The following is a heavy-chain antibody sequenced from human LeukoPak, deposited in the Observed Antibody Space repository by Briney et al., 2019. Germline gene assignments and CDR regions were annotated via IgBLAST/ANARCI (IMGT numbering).Heavy chain of an antibody. CDR2: VYHVGSP. V-gene: IGHV4-38-2*02. CDR3: ARVQPAALNYFDY. CDR1: GYSISSTYY. J-gene: IGHJ4*02. Sequence: PSETLSLTCTVSGYSISSTYYWGWVRQTPGKGLEWIGTVYHVGSPYYNPSLKSRLTISVDASENQFSLRLTSVTAADTAVYYCARVQPAALNYFDYWGQGTLVTVSS. D-gene: IGHD2-15*01.